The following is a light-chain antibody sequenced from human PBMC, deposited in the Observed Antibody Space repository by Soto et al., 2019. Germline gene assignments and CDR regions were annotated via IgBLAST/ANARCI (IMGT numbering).Light chain of an antibody. V-gene: IGKV1-5*03. J-gene: IGKJ1*01. CDR3: QQYTSYWT. CDR1: QDLGKW. CDR2: KAS. Sequence: ILMSQSPSSLSASIGDRVKITCRASQDLGKWLAWYQQKPGKAPKLLIHKASTLSEGVPSRFSGFGSGTEYILTISDLQPDDVGTYFCQQYTSYWTFGQGTMVEIK.